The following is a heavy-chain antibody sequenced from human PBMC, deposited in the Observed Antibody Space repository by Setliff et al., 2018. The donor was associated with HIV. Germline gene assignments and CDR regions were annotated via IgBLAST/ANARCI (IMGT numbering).Heavy chain of an antibody. Sequence: GESLKISCKGSGYSFTSYWIGWVRQMPGKGLEWMGIIYPGDSDTRYSPSFQGQVTISADKSISTAYLQWSSLKASDTAMYYCARQGAVAGTLDAFDLWGQGTMVTVSS. CDR2: IYPGDSDT. CDR3: ARQGAVAGTLDAFDL. V-gene: IGHV5-51*01. CDR1: GYSFTSYW. D-gene: IGHD6-19*01. J-gene: IGHJ3*01.